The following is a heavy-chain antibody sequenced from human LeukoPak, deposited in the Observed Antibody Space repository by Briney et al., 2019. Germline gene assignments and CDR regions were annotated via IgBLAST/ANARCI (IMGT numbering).Heavy chain of an antibody. Sequence: GRSLSLSCAASGFTFSNYAMHWVRRAPGKGLEWVEVISFDGRDKYYADSVMGRFAISRDYSKNTLFLQVNSLRAEDTAVYYCARSEYYYYQMDVWGKGTTVTVSS. D-gene: IGHD3-3*01. V-gene: IGHV3-30*01. CDR3: ARSEYYYYQMDV. J-gene: IGHJ6*03. CDR1: GFTFSNYA. CDR2: ISFDGRDK.